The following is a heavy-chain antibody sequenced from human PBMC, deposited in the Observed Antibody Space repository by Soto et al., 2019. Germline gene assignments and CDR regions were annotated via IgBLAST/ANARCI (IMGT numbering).Heavy chain of an antibody. CDR2: IYYSGST. CDR1: GDSINSGGNF. CDR3: AWRITPGGRYDP. V-gene: IGHV4-31*03. Sequence: PSETLSLTCTVSGDSINSGGNFWSWVRQAPGKGLEWIGYIYYSGSTYYNPSLKSRVAISLDTSQNQFSLKLTSVTAADTAVYYCAWRITPGGRYDPWGQGTLVTVSS. D-gene: IGHD3-10*01. J-gene: IGHJ5*02.